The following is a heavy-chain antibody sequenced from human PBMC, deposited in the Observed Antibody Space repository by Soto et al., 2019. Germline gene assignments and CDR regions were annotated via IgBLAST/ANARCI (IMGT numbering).Heavy chain of an antibody. J-gene: IGHJ4*02. CDR2: SWFDGSIA. V-gene: IGHV3-33*01. D-gene: IGHD3-22*01. Sequence: QVQLVESGGGVVQPGRSLRLSWVASGFKFTDYGLNWVRQTPGKGLEWVAISWFDGSIAYYAESVKGRFTISRDDSRNTVYLHMNSMRGEDTAMYYCARDGARIDSSGKFDYWGQGTQVTVSS. CDR3: ARDGARIDSSGKFDY. CDR1: GFKFTDYG.